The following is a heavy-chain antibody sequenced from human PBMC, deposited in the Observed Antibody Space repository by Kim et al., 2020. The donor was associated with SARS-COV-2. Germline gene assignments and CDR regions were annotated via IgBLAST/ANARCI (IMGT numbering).Heavy chain of an antibody. J-gene: IGHJ3*02. CDR2: NYYSGST. CDR3: ARDRDLRDGYNSGAFDI. V-gene: IGHV4-61*01. CDR1: GGSVSSGSCY. Sequence: SETLSLTCTVSGGSVSSGSCYWSWIRQPPGKGLEWIGYNYYSGSTNYNPSLKSRVTISVDTSKNQFSLKLSSVTAADTAVYYCARDRDLRDGYNSGAFDIWGQGTMVTVSS. D-gene: IGHD5-12*01.